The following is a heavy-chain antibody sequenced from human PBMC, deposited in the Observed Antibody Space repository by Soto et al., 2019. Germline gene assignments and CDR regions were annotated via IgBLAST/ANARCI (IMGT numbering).Heavy chain of an antibody. J-gene: IGHJ5*02. CDR3: ARDLMGLGYCTNGVCPAFDP. Sequence: QVQLVQSGAEVKKPGASVKVSCKASGYTFTSYGISWVRQAPGQGLEWMGWISAYNGNTNYAQKLRGRVTMTTDTSTSTAYMELRSLRSDDTAVYYCARDLMGLGYCTNGVCPAFDPWGQGTLVTVSS. V-gene: IGHV1-18*04. CDR1: GYTFTSYG. D-gene: IGHD2-8*01. CDR2: ISAYNGNT.